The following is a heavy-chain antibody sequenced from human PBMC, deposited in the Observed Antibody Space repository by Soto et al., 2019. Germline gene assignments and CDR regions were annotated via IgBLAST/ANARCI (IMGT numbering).Heavy chain of an antibody. CDR2: IGTAGET. V-gene: IGHV3-13*01. Sequence: GGSLRLSCAASGFTFSSYDMHWVRQTTGKGLEWISAIGTAGETYYPGSVKGRFTISRENAKNSLYLQINSLRAGDTAVYYCARDKYNWTNFYYYGMDVWGPGTTVTVSS. CDR1: GFTFSSYD. J-gene: IGHJ6*02. CDR3: ARDKYNWTNFYYYGMDV. D-gene: IGHD1-20*01.